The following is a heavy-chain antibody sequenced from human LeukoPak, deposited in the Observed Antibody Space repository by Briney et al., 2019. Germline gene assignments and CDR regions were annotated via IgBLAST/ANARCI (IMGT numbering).Heavy chain of an antibody. D-gene: IGHD3-22*01. CDR3: AKVGTYYYDSRCSAGAFDI. CDR2: IRYDGSNK. Sequence: GGSLRLSCAASGLTFSSYGMHWVRQAPGKGLEWVAFIRYDGSNKYYADSVKGRFTISRDNSKNTLYLQMNSLRAEDTAVYYCAKVGTYYYDSRCSAGAFDIWGQGTMVTVSS. V-gene: IGHV3-30*02. J-gene: IGHJ3*02. CDR1: GLTFSSYG.